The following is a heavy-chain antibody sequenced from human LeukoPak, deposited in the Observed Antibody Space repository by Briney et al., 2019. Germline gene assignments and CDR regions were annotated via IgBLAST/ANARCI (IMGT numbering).Heavy chain of an antibody. V-gene: IGHV1-2*06. J-gene: IGHJ6*03. CDR2: TNPNSGGT. CDR3: ARGQWLDYYYYYMGV. Sequence: GASVKVSCKASGYTFTGYYMHWVRQAPGQGLEWMGRTNPNSGGTNYAQKFQGRVTMTRDTSISTAYMELSRLRSDDTAVYYCARGQWLDYYYYYMGVWGKGTTVTVSS. D-gene: IGHD6-19*01. CDR1: GYTFTGYY.